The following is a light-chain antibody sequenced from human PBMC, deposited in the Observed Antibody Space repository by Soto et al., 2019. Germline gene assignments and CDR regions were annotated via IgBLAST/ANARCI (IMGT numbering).Light chain of an antibody. CDR1: QSISSW. J-gene: IGKJ2*01. V-gene: IGKV1-5*03. CDR3: QQYNSSLYT. Sequence: DIPMTQSPSTLSASVGDRVTITCRASQSISSWLGWYQQKPGKAPKLLIYKASSLESGVPSRFSGSGSGTEFTLTISSLQPDEFATYYCQQYNSSLYTFGQGTKLEIK. CDR2: KAS.